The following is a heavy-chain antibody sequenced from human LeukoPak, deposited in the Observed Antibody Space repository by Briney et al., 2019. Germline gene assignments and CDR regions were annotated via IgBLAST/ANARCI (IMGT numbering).Heavy chain of an antibody. J-gene: IGHJ4*02. CDR3: ARDLALYSSGFGNY. Sequence: GGSLRLSCAASGFTFSSYSMNWVRQAPGKGREWGSSISSSSSYIYYADSVKGRFTVSRDNAKNSLYLQMNSLRAEDTAVYYCARDLALYSSGFGNYWGQGTLVTVSS. CDR1: GFTFSSYS. CDR2: ISSSSSYI. V-gene: IGHV3-21*01. D-gene: IGHD6-19*01.